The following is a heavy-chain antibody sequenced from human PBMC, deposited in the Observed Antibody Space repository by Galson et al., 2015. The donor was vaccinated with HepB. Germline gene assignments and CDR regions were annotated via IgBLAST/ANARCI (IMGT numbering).Heavy chain of an antibody. V-gene: IGHV3-23*01. D-gene: IGHD1-1*01. CDR1: EFTFSCYA. CDR2: ISGSGGST. J-gene: IGHJ4*02. CDR3: AKDAGSQDFDY. Sequence: SLRLSCAASEFTFSCYAMSWVRQAPGKGLEWVSAISGSGGSTFYADSVKGRFTVSRDNSKNTLYLQMNSLRAEDTAVYYCAKDAGSQDFDYWGQGTLVTVSS.